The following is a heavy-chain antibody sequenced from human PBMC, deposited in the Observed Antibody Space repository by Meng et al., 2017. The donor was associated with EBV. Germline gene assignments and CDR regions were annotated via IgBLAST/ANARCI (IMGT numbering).Heavy chain of an antibody. Sequence: VDLGQSGAEVKKPGSSVKVSCKASGGTFSSYAVSWVRQAPGQGLEWMGGIIPIFGTANYAQKFQGRVTITADKSTSTAYMELSSLRSEDTAVYYCARAEIAAAGRLDYWGQGTLVTVSS. CDR2: IIPIFGTA. CDR3: ARAEIAAAGRLDY. CDR1: GGTFSSYA. V-gene: IGHV1-69*06. D-gene: IGHD6-13*01. J-gene: IGHJ4*02.